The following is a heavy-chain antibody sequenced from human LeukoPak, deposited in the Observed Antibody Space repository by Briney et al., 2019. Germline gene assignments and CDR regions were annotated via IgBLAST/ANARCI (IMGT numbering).Heavy chain of an antibody. Sequence: GASVKVSCKASGYTFTTYRISWVRQVPGQGLEWMAWISFYNGKTNYAQKFQGRVSMTTDTSTSTAYMELRSLTSDDTAVYYCARDSGYASGPYYFDNWGQGTLVTVSS. V-gene: IGHV1-18*01. D-gene: IGHD3-10*01. CDR1: GYTFTTYR. CDR3: ARDSGYASGPYYFDN. J-gene: IGHJ4*02. CDR2: ISFYNGKT.